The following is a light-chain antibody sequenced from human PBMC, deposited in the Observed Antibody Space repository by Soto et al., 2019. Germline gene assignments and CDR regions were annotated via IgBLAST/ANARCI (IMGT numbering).Light chain of an antibody. V-gene: IGKV1-33*01. Sequence: IQDTQGPCTLSASLVPSLSLPCRSRQDISKCLNWYQQKAGEAPKLLVYDASNLETGVPSRFSGLGSGTDFTFTISSLQPEDIATYYCQQYDNLPPGITFGPGTKVDI. CDR1: QDISKC. CDR3: QQYDNLPPGIT. CDR2: DAS. J-gene: IGKJ3*01.